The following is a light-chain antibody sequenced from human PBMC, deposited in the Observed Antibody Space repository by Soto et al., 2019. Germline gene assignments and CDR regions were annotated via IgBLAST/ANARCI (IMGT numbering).Light chain of an antibody. Sequence: DIQMTQSASTLSASVGDRVTITCRASQSISSWLAWYQQKPGKAPKLLIYDASSLESGVPSRFSGSGSGTEFTLTISSLQPEDFATYSCQQYDSFSVTFGQGTKVDIK. CDR1: QSISSW. CDR3: QQYDSFSVT. J-gene: IGKJ1*01. CDR2: DAS. V-gene: IGKV1-5*01.